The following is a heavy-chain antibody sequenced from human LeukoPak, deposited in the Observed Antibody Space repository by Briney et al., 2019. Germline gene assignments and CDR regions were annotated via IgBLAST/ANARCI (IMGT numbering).Heavy chain of an antibody. CDR1: GYTFTGYY. Sequence: ASVKVSCKASGYTFTGYYMHWVRQAPGQGLEWIGWINPNSGGTNYAQKFQGRVAMTRDTSISTAYMELSRLRSDDTAVYYCARWEGYSGYDYFDYWGQGTLVTVSS. CDR2: INPNSGGT. J-gene: IGHJ4*02. D-gene: IGHD5-12*01. CDR3: ARWEGYSGYDYFDY. V-gene: IGHV1-2*02.